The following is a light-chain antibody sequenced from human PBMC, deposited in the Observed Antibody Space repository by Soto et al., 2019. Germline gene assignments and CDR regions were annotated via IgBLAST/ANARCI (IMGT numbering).Light chain of an antibody. Sequence: QSALTQPASVSGSPGQSITITCTGTSSDIGVYNYVSWYQQHPGKAPKLVICEVSYRPSGISKRFSGSKSGNTASLTISGLQAEDEADYYGISYTSTTSWVFGGGTKLTVL. V-gene: IGLV2-14*01. CDR1: SSDIGVYNY. CDR2: EVS. CDR3: ISYTSTTSWV. J-gene: IGLJ3*02.